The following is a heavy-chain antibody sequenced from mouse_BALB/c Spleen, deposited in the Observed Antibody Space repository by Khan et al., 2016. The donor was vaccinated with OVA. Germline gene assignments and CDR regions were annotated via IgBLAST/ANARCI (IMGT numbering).Heavy chain of an antibody. D-gene: IGHD1-2*01. CDR3: AREPPIHYYGYRAMDY. CDR2: IWAGGNT. CDR1: GFSLTSYG. Sequence: QVQLKESGPGLVAPSQNLSITCTVSGFSLTSYGVHWVRQPPGKGLEWLGVIWAGGNTNYNSALMSRLSISKDNSKSQVFLKMNSLQTDDTAIYSWAREPPIHYYGYRAMDYWGQGTSVTVSS. V-gene: IGHV2-9*02. J-gene: IGHJ4*01.